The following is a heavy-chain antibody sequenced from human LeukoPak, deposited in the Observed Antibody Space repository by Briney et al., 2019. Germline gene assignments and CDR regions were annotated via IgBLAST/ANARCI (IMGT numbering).Heavy chain of an antibody. J-gene: IGHJ4*02. Sequence: SETLSLTCAVSGVSISSGGYSWSWIRQPPGKGLEWIGYIYHSGSTYYNPSLKSRVTISVDTSKNQFSLKLSSVTAADTAVYYCASESRTSPYTPFDYWGQGTLVTVSS. CDR1: GVSISSGGYS. D-gene: IGHD2-2*01. V-gene: IGHV4-30-2*01. CDR3: ASESRTSPYTPFDY. CDR2: IYHSGST.